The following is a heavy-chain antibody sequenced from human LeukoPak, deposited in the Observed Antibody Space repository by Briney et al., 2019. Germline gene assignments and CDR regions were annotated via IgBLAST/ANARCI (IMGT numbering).Heavy chain of an antibody. CDR3: AREYSSSWSNWFDP. CDR2: IYTSGST. Sequence: SETLSLTCTVSGGSISSYYWSWIRQPAGKGLEWIGRIYTSGSTNYNPSLKSRVTMSVDTSKNQFSLKLSSVTAADTAVYYCAREYSSSWSNWFDPWGQGTLVTVSS. CDR1: GGSISSYY. V-gene: IGHV4-4*07. D-gene: IGHD6-13*01. J-gene: IGHJ5*02.